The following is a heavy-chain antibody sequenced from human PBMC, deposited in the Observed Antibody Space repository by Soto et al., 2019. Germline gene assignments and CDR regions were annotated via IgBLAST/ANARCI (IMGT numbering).Heavy chain of an antibody. CDR1: GASMTSYY. CDR2: IYYSGST. CDR3: ARQYYYGSGSDYYHNCFDP. V-gene: IGHV4-59*01. D-gene: IGHD3-10*01. Sequence: QVQLQESGPGLVKPSETLSLTCTVSGASMTSYYWTWIRQPPGKGLEWIGYIYYSGSTNYNPSLKSRVTISVDTSKKQFSLRLRSVTAADTAVYYCARQYYYGSGSDYYHNCFDPWGQGTLVTASS. J-gene: IGHJ5*02.